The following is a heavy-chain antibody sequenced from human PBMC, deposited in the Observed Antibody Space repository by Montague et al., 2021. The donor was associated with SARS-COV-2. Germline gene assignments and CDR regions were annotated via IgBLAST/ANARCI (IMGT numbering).Heavy chain of an antibody. V-gene: IGHV4-4*02. CDR3: ARDSSGWSRFDY. D-gene: IGHD6-19*01. J-gene: IGHJ4*02. CDR2: IYHSGST. Sequence: LEWIGEIYHSGSTNYNPSLKSRVTISVDKSKSQFSLKLSSVTAADTAVYYCARDSSGWSRFDYWGQGTLVTVSS.